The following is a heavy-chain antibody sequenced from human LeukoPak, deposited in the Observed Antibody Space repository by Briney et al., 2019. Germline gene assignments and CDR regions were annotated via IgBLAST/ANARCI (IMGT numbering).Heavy chain of an antibody. CDR3: AKLWRGSYPRYFDY. J-gene: IGHJ4*02. CDR1: GFTFRNYA. CDR2: ITDSGGNT. V-gene: IGHV3-23*01. Sequence: GESLRLSCAASGFTFRNYAMSWVRQAPGKGLEWVSVITDSGGNTSYADSVKGRFTISRDNSKNTLYLQMNSLSAEDSAIYYCAKLWRGSYPRYFDYWGQGALVTVSS. D-gene: IGHD1-26*01.